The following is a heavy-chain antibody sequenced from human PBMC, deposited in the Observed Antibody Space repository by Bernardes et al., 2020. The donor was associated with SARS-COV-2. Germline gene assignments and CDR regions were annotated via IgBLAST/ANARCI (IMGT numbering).Heavy chain of an antibody. V-gene: IGHV4-31*03. CDR2: IFYSGTT. Sequence: TLSLTCTVSGGTIRSGGYHWSWIRQHPGKGLEWIGYIFYSGTTSYNPSLKSRVTISLDSSKNQFSLKLSSVTAADTAIYYCARIPATALFRFDPWGQGTLVTVSS. D-gene: IGHD6-13*01. J-gene: IGHJ5*02. CDR1: GGTIRSGGYH. CDR3: ARIPATALFRFDP.